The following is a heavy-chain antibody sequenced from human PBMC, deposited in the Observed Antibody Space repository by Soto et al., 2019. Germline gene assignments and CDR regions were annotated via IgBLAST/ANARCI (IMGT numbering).Heavy chain of an antibody. CDR1: GGTFSSYA. V-gene: IGHV1-69*06. CDR2: IIPIFGTA. Sequence: GASVKVSCKASGGTFSSYAISWVRQAPGQGLEWMGGIIPIFGTANYAQKFQGRVTITADKSTSTAYMELSSLRSEDTAVYYCARGPWSFQLHAYYYYYYGMDVWGQGTTVTVS. CDR3: ARGPWSFQLHAYYYYYYGMDV. D-gene: IGHD3-10*01. J-gene: IGHJ6*02.